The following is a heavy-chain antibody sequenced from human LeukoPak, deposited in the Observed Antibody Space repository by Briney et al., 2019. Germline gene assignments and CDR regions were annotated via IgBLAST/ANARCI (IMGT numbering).Heavy chain of an antibody. J-gene: IGHJ4*02. D-gene: IGHD3-22*01. CDR1: GGSISSSSYY. CDR2: IYYSGST. CDR3: ARDIVNTYYYDSSGYPLEYYFDY. Sequence: SETLSLTCTVSGGSISSSSYYWGWIRQPPGKGLEWIGSIYYSGSTYYNPSLKSRVTISVDTSKNQFSLKLSSVTAADTAVYYCARDIVNTYYYDSSGYPLEYYFDYWGQGTLVTVSS. V-gene: IGHV4-39*07.